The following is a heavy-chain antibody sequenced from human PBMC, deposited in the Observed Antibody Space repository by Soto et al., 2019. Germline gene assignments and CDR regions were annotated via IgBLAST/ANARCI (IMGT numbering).Heavy chain of an antibody. J-gene: IGHJ4*02. CDR1: GFTFNSYV. CDR2: ISRSGRGSA. CDR3: ARGRYLDSSDYWVANLPFDH. D-gene: IGHD3-22*01. V-gene: IGHV3-23*01. Sequence: LRLSCAASGFTFNSYVMTWVRQAPGEGLEWVSSISRSGRGSAYYADSVKGRFTIPRDNSEDTLFLQMNDLRDGDTALYYCARGRYLDSSDYWVANLPFDHWGLGTLVTVSS.